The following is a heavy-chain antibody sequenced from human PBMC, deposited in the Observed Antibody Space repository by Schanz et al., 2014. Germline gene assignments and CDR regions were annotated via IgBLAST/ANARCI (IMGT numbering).Heavy chain of an antibody. CDR1: GGSISTYY. D-gene: IGHD6-19*01. J-gene: IGHJ4*02. CDR3: ARDLEAHGSGWSLS. CDR2: IYTSGST. V-gene: IGHV4-4*07. Sequence: QVQLQESGPGLVQPSETLSLTCTVSGGSISTYYWGWIRQPAGKGLEWIGRIYTSGSTNYNPSLXXRVTMSLDTSKNQLSLQLNSVTPEDTAVYYCARDLEAHGSGWSLSWGQGTLVTVSS.